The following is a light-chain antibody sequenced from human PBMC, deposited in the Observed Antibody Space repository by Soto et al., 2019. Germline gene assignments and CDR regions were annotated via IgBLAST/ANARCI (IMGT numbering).Light chain of an antibody. CDR2: AAS. V-gene: IGKV1-9*01. Sequence: DIQLTQSPSFLSASVGDRITITCRASQGISSYLAWYQQKPGKAPKLLIYAASTLQSGVPSRFSGDGSGTEFTLTIDLQTEDFATYYCQQFRSYPPTFGPGTKVDI. CDR3: QQFRSYPPT. J-gene: IGKJ3*01. CDR1: QGISSY.